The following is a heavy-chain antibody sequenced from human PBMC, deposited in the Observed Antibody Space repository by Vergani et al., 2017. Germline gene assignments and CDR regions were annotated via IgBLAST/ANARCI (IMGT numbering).Heavy chain of an antibody. CDR2: INPSGGST. CDR3: ARGVSTVTNYYYYYMDV. V-gene: IGHV1-46*01. D-gene: IGHD4-11*01. CDR1: GYTFTSYY. Sequence: QVQLVQSGAEVKKPGASVKVSCKASGYTFTSYYMHWVRQAPGQGLEWMGIINPSGGSTSYAQKFQGRVTMTRDTSTSTVYMELSSLRSEDTAVYYCARGVSTVTNYYYYYMDVWGKGTTVTVSS. J-gene: IGHJ6*03.